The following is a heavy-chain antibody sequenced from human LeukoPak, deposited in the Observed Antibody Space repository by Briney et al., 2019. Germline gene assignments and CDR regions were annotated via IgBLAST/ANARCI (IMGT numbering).Heavy chain of an antibody. CDR1: GYSFTSYW. V-gene: IGHV3-66*01. CDR2: IYSGGST. CDR3: ARGVHGIQLWFNDAFDI. Sequence: GESLKISCKGSGYSFTSYWIGWVRQAPGKGLEWVSVIYSGGSTYYADSVKGRFTISRDNSKNTLYLQMNSLRAEDTAVYYCARGVHGIQLWFNDAFDIWGQGTMVTVSS. D-gene: IGHD5-18*01. J-gene: IGHJ3*02.